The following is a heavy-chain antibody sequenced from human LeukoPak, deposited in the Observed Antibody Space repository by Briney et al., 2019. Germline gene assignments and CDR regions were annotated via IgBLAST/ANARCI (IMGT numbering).Heavy chain of an antibody. CDR1: GFPFSDYA. J-gene: IGHJ3*01. CDR2: ISFDGSVK. V-gene: IGHV3-30*04. Sequence: PGRSLRLSCAASGFPFSDYAMHWVRQAPGKGLEWVAVISFDGSVKDFADSVKGRFTISRDNSKNTLYLQMNSLRPEDTAVYYWARHFGGFDFWGQGTMVTVSS. CDR3: ARHFGGFDF. D-gene: IGHD4-23*01.